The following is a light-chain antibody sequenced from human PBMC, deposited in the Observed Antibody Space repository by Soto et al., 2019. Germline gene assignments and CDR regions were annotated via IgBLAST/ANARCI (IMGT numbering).Light chain of an antibody. V-gene: IGKV3-20*01. CDR1: QSVSNNY. Sequence: ELLWTQSPVTLSLSHGERATLSFSASQSVSNNYLAWYQQKPGQAPRLLMYGASSRATGIPDRFSGSGSGTDFTLTIRTLEPEDFAVYYCQQYGRSPRTVGQGTKVDIK. CDR3: QQYGRSPRT. J-gene: IGKJ1*01. CDR2: GAS.